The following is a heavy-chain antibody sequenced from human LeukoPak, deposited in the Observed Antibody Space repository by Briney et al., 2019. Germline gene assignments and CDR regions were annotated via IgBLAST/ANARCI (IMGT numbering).Heavy chain of an antibody. Sequence: SETLSLTCAVYGGSFSGYYWSWIRQPPGKGLEWIGYIYYSGSTNYNPSLKSRVTISVDTSKNQFSLKLSSVTAADTAVYYCARDRDYYGSGRILDYWGEGTLVTVSS. CDR3: ARDRDYYGSGRILDY. CDR1: GGSFSGYY. CDR2: IYYSGST. V-gene: IGHV4-59*01. J-gene: IGHJ4*02. D-gene: IGHD3-10*01.